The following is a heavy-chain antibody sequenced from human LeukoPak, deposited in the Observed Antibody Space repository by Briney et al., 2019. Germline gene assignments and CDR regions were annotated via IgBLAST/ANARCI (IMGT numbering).Heavy chain of an antibody. Sequence: SETLSLTCSVSGDSFISGLYYWTWVRQPPGKGLEWIGYVHHSGSTTYNPSLKSRVTISIDTSQNKFSLKLRSVTAADTAMYYCARGKYYGDSDFWGQGTLVIVSS. D-gene: IGHD3-3*01. CDR3: ARGKYYGDSDF. V-gene: IGHV4-61*01. J-gene: IGHJ4*02. CDR1: GDSFISGLYY. CDR2: VHHSGST.